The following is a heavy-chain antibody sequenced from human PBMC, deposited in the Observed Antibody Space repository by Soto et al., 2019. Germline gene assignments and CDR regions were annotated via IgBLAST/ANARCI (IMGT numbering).Heavy chain of an antibody. Sequence: SETLSLTCAVYGGSISSGDYYWSWIRQPPGKGLEWIGYIYYSGSTYYNPSLKSRVTISVDTSKNQFSLKLSSVTAADTAVYYCAREHGGSRGYYYYGMDVWGQGTTVTVSS. CDR2: IYYSGST. CDR1: GGSISSGDYY. J-gene: IGHJ6*02. V-gene: IGHV4-30-4*01. D-gene: IGHD1-26*01. CDR3: AREHGGSRGYYYYGMDV.